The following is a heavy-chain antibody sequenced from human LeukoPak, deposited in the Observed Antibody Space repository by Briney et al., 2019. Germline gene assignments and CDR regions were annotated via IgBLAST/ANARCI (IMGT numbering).Heavy chain of an antibody. CDR3: ARDDPYYYYGMDV. CDR2: ISSNGGST. Sequence: GGSLRLSCAASGFTFSSYAMHWVRQAPGKGLEYVSAISSNGGSTYYANSVKGRFTISRDNSKNTLYLQMGSLRAEDMAVYYCARDDPYYYYGMDVWGQGTTVTVSS. J-gene: IGHJ6*02. V-gene: IGHV3-64*01. CDR1: GFTFSSYA.